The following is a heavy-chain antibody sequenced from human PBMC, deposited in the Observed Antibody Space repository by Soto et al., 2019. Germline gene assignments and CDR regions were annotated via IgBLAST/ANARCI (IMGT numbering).Heavy chain of an antibody. CDR2: IWYDGSNK. D-gene: IGHD6-13*01. CDR3: ARERQIAAAGTGNDAFDI. J-gene: IGHJ3*02. CDR1: GFTFSSYG. V-gene: IGHV3-33*01. Sequence: QVQLVESGGGVVQPGRSLRLSCAASGFTFSSYGMHWVRQAPGKGLEWVAVIWYDGSNKYYADSVKGRFTISRDNSKNTLYLQMNSLRAEDTAVYYCARERQIAAAGTGNDAFDIWGQGTMVTVSS.